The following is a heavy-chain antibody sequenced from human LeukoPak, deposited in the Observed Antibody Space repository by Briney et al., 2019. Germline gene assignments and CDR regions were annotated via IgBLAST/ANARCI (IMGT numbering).Heavy chain of an antibody. D-gene: IGHD1-14*01. J-gene: IGHJ4*02. CDR3: ARTPTT. CDR1: GFTFSNYW. Sequence: PGRSLRLSCAVSGFTFSNYWMSWVRQAPGKGLEWVANINQDGSQKYYVDSVKGRFTISRDNAKNSLYLQMNSLRADDTAVYYCARTPTTWGQGTLVTVSS. V-gene: IGHV3-7*05. CDR2: INQDGSQK.